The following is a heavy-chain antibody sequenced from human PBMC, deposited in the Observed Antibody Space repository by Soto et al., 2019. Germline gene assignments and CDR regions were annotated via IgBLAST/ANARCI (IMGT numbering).Heavy chain of an antibody. CDR3: TRGFLRFGMDV. V-gene: IGHV6-1*01. CDR2: TFCRSKWFN. CDR1: GDSVSSDCAA. Sequence: GDSVSSDCAAWNCIRQSPSRGLELLGRTFCRSKWFNAYAVSMSSRLSITSDTSHTQFSLQLNSVTPADSAVYYCTRGFLRFGMDVWGQGTLVTVSS. J-gene: IGHJ6*02. D-gene: IGHD3-10*01.